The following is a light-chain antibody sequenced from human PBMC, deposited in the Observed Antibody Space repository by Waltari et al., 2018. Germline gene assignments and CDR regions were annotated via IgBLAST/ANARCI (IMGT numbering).Light chain of an antibody. V-gene: IGLV2-14*01. CDR1: SSDVGGYNY. CDR3: SSYISSSTLEL. J-gene: IGLJ2*01. CDR2: DVS. Sequence: QSALTQPASVSGSPGQSITISCPGTSSDVGGYNYVSSYQQHPGKAPKLMIYDVSNRPSGVSNRFSGSKSGNTASLTISGLQAEDEADYYCSSYISSSTLELFGGGTSLTVL.